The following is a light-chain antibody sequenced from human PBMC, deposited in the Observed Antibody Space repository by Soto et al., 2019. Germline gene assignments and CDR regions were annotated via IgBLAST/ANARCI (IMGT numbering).Light chain of an antibody. V-gene: IGKV1-5*03. CDR3: QQYSNFWT. CDR1: QSISSW. CDR2: KAS. J-gene: IGKJ1*01. Sequence: DIQMTQSPSTLSASVGDRVTITCRASQSISSWLAWYQQKPGKAPKLLIYKASSLESGVPLRFSGSGSGTEFTLTISSLQPDDFATYYCQQYSNFWTFGQGTKVEIK.